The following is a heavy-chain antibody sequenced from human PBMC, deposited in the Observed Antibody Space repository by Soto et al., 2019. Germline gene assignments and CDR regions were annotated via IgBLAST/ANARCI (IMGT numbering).Heavy chain of an antibody. CDR2: ISYDGSDK. CDR3: SKDLDGLQGLVDSSFCFDY. J-gene: IGHJ4*02. Sequence: QVQLVESGGGVVQPGRSLRLSCAASGFTFNSYGMHWVRQAPGKGLEWVAVISYDGSDKCYADSVKGRFTISRDNSKNTLYLQMSSLRAEDTAVYYCSKDLDGLQGLVDSSFCFDYWGQGTLVTVSS. D-gene: IGHD3-16*02. CDR1: GFTFNSYG. V-gene: IGHV3-30*18.